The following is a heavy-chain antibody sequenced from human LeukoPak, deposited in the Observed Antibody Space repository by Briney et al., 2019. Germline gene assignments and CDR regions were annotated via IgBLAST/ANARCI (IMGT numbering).Heavy chain of an antibody. D-gene: IGHD3-10*01. V-gene: IGHV1-2*02. CDR3: ARGTIGMVRGVIQRRDAFDI. CDR2: INPNSGGT. J-gene: IGHJ3*02. Sequence: ASVKVSCKTSGYTFTDYYMHWVRQAPGQGLEWMGWINPNSGGTNYAQKFQGRVTMTRDTSISTAYMELSSLRSDDTAVYYCARGTIGMVRGVIQRRDAFDIWGQGTMVTVSS. CDR1: GYTFTDYY.